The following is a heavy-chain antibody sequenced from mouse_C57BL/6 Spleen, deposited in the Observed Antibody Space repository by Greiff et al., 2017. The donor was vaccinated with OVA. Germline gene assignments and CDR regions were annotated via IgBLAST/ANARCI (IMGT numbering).Heavy chain of an antibody. V-gene: IGHV5-4*01. Sequence: DVMLVESGGGLVKPGGSLKLSCAASGFTFSSYAMSWVRQTPEKRLEWVATISDGGSYTYYPDNVKGRFTISRDNAKNNLYLQMSHLKSEDTAMYYCARDGEGGSSYVDWYFDVWGTGTTVTVSS. CDR1: GFTFSSYA. J-gene: IGHJ1*03. D-gene: IGHD1-1*01. CDR3: ARDGEGGSSYVDWYFDV. CDR2: ISDGGSYT.